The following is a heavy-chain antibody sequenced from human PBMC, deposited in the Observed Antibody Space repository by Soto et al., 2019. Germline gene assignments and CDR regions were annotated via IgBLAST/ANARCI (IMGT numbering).Heavy chain of an antibody. V-gene: IGHV3-30*18. Sequence: GGSLRLSCAASGFTFSSYGMHWVRQAPGKGLEWVAVISYDGSNKYYADSVKGRFTISRDNSKNTLYLQMNSLRAEDTAVYYCAKDPGVRARWYYDFWSGPPLNYYYGMDVWGQGTTVTVSS. D-gene: IGHD3-3*01. CDR1: GFTFSSYG. CDR3: AKDPGVRARWYYDFWSGPPLNYYYGMDV. CDR2: ISYDGSNK. J-gene: IGHJ6*02.